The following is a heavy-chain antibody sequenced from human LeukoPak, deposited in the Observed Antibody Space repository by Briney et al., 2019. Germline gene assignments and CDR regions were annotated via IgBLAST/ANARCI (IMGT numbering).Heavy chain of an antibody. CDR2: IYYSGST. J-gene: IGHJ4*02. CDR3: ASITFGGVIAD. Sequence: SETLSLTCTVFGGSISSYYWSWIRQPPGKGLEWIGYIYYSGSTNYNPSLKSRVTISVDTSKNQFSLKLSSVTAADTAVYYCASITFGGVIADWGQGTLVTVSS. D-gene: IGHD3-16*02. CDR1: GGSISSYY. V-gene: IGHV4-59*08.